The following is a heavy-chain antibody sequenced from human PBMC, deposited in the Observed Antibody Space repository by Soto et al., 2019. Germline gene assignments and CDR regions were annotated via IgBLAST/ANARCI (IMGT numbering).Heavy chain of an antibody. V-gene: IGHV4-59*01. J-gene: IGHJ4*02. CDR2: IYYSGST. CDR1: GGSISSYY. D-gene: IGHD6-13*01. CDR3: ARVPTAGNFDY. Sequence: PSETLSLTCTVSGGSISSYYWSWIRQPPGKGLEWIGYIYYSGSTNYNPSLKSRVTISVDTSKNQFSLKLSSVTAADTAVYYRARVPTAGNFDYWGQGTLVTVSS.